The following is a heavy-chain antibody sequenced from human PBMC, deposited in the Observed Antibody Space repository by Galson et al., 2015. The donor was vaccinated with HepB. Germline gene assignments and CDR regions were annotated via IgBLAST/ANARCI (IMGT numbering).Heavy chain of an antibody. V-gene: IGHV3-30-3*01. J-gene: IGHJ1*01. D-gene: IGHD4-17*01. CDR3: ARDNNGDYAEYFQH. CDR2: ISYDGSNK. Sequence: SLRLSWAASGFTFSSYAMHWVRQAPGKGLEWVAVISYDGSNKYYADSVKGRFTISRDNSKNTLYLQMNSLRAEDTAVYYCARDNNGDYAEYFQHWGQGTLVTVSS. CDR1: GFTFSSYA.